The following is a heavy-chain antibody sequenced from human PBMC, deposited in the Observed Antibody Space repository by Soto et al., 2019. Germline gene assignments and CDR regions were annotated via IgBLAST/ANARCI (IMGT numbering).Heavy chain of an antibody. V-gene: IGHV4-34*01. CDR1: GGSFSGYY. CDR2: INHSGST. J-gene: IGHJ6*03. D-gene: IGHD4-17*01. Sequence: QVQLQQWGAGLLKPSETLSLTCAVYGGSFSGYYWSWIRQPPGKGLEWIGEINHSGSTNYNPSLKSRVTISVDTSKNQFSLKLSSVTAADTAVYYCARVESTADYYYYYIDVWGKGTTVTVSS. CDR3: ARVESTADYYYYYIDV.